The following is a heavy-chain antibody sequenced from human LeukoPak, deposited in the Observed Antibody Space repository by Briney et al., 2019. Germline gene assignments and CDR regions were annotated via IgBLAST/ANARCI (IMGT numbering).Heavy chain of an antibody. J-gene: IGHJ4*02. CDR1: GYTFTSYG. CDR2: TTAYNGNT. Sequence: GASVKVSCKASGYTFTSYGISWVRQAPGQGLEWMGWTTAYNGNTNYAQKLQGRVTMTTDTSTSTAYMELRSLRSDDTAVYYCARAASGKVFAYWGQGTLVTVSA. CDR3: ARAASGKVFAY. V-gene: IGHV1-18*01.